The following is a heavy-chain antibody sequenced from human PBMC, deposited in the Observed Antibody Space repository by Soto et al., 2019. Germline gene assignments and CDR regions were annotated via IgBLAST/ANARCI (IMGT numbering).Heavy chain of an antibody. D-gene: IGHD6-19*01. J-gene: IGHJ4*02. Sequence: QVQLVQSGAEVKKPGYSVKVSCKASGATFSGYAINWVRQAPGQGLKWLGRIVPIFETLNYAERFQGRVAITADESTTTVYMELTNLTHEDTAVYYCVVMGNVAVSNPRSFDYWGQGTQVTVSS. V-gene: IGHV1-69*18. CDR3: VVMGNVAVSNPRSFDY. CDR2: IVPIFETL. CDR1: GATFSGYA.